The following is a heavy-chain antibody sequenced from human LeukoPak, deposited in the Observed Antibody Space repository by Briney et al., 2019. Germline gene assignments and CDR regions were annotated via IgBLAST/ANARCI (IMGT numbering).Heavy chain of an antibody. CDR1: GGTFSSYA. CDR2: IIPIFGTA. Sequence: SVKVSCKASGGTFSSYAISWVRQAPGQGLEWMGGIIPIFGTANYAQKFQGRVTITADKSTSTAYMELRSLRSDDTAVYYCARGRGYYDSSGDIDYWGQGTLVTVSS. J-gene: IGHJ4*02. CDR3: ARGRGYYDSSGDIDY. D-gene: IGHD3-22*01. V-gene: IGHV1-69*06.